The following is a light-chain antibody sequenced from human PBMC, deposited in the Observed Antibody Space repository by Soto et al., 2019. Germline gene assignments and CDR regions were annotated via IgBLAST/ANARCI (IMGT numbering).Light chain of an antibody. V-gene: IGKV3-11*01. CDR3: QQRGFWPRT. Sequence: EIVLTQSPATLSLSPGERATVTCRASQSVSNNLAWYQHKPGQAPSLHIYDASNRATGIPPRFRGSGYGTDFTLTISSLDPGDFAVYYCQQRGFWPRTFGQGTRLEIK. CDR1: QSVSNN. J-gene: IGKJ2*01. CDR2: DAS.